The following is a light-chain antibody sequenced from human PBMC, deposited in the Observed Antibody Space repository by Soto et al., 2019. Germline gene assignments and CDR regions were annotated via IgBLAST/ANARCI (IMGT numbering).Light chain of an antibody. CDR1: QSISNW. Sequence: DIQMTQSPSSVSASVGDRVTSTCRASQSISNWVAWYQQKPGTAAKLLFYHASTLESGVPSRFSASGSGTEFTLTISSLQPDDVATYYCQQYNSYSFGQGTKVDIK. CDR3: QQYNSYS. J-gene: IGKJ1*01. CDR2: HAS. V-gene: IGKV1-5*01.